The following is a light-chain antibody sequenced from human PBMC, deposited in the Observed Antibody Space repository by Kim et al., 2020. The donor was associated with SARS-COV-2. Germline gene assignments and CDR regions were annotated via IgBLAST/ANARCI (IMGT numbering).Light chain of an antibody. CDR1: QSIRSSY. J-gene: IGKJ2*01. CDR2: GAS. CDR3: HQYDYSLPLT. Sequence: EIVLTQSPGTLSLSPGETATLSCGASQSIRSSYLAWYQHKPGQAPRLLIYGASSRATGIPDRFSGSGSGTDFTLTISRLEPEDFAVYYCHQYDYSLPLTFGQGTKLEL. V-gene: IGKV3-20*01.